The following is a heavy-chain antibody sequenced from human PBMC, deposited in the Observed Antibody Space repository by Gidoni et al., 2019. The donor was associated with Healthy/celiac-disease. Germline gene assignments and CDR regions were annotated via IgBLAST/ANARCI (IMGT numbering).Heavy chain of an antibody. CDR2: IYYSGST. D-gene: IGHD7-27*01. CDR3: ARDTSLTGDQDY. J-gene: IGHJ4*02. V-gene: IGHV4-30-4*01. CDR1: GGSISSGDYY. Sequence: QVQLQESGPGLVKPSQTLYLTCTVSGGSISSGDYYWSWIRQPPGKALEWIGYIYYSGSTYYNPSLKSRVTISVDTSKNQFSLKLSSVTAADTAVYYCARDTSLTGDQDYWGQGTLVTVSS.